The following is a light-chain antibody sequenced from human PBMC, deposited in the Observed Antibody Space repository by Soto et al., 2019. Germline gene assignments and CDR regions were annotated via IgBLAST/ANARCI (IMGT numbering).Light chain of an antibody. Sequence: SYELTQPPSVSVSPGQTASITCSGDKLGDKYACWYQQKPGQSPLLVIYQDTKRPSGIPERFSGYKSGNTATLTISGTQAMDEADYYCQAWDSSTAGVFGGGTKLTVL. CDR1: KLGDKY. V-gene: IGLV3-1*01. J-gene: IGLJ2*01. CDR3: QAWDSSTAGV. CDR2: QDT.